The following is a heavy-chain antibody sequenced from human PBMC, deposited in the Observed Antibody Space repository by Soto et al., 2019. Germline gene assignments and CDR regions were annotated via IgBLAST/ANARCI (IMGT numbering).Heavy chain of an antibody. V-gene: IGHV5-10-1*01. CDR1: GYRFTSYW. J-gene: IGHJ4*02. D-gene: IGHD1-26*01. Sequence: PGESLKISCKGSGYRFTSYWISWVRQMPGKGLEWMGRIDPSDSYTKYSPSFQGRVIISAVKSISTAYLQWSSLKASDTAMYYCARSIVGVYYLDYWGQGTLVTVSS. CDR2: IDPSDSYT. CDR3: ARSIVGVYYLDY.